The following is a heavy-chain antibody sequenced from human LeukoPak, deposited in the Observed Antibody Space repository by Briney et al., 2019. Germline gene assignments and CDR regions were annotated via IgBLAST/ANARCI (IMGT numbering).Heavy chain of an antibody. Sequence: ASVKVFCKASGYTFTGYYMHWVRQAPGQGLEWMGWINPNSGGTNYAQKFQGRVTMTRDTSISTAYMELSRLRSDDTAVYYCARSSFGVDAFDIWGQGTMVTVSS. J-gene: IGHJ3*02. CDR3: ARSSFGVDAFDI. CDR1: GYTFTGYY. CDR2: INPNSGGT. D-gene: IGHD3-3*01. V-gene: IGHV1-2*02.